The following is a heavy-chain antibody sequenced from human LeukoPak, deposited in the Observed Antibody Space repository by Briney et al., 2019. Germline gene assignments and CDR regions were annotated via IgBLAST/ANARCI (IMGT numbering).Heavy chain of an antibody. V-gene: IGHV1-18*01. CDR3: ARDVRGIVGMDYFDY. Sequence: ASVKVSCKASGYTFTCYGISWVRQAPGQGLEWMGWISAYNGNTKYAQKLQGRVTMTTDTSTSTAYMELRSLRSDDTAVYYCARDVRGIVGMDYFDYWGQGTLVTVSS. CDR2: ISAYNGNT. D-gene: IGHD3-22*01. CDR1: GYTFTCYG. J-gene: IGHJ4*02.